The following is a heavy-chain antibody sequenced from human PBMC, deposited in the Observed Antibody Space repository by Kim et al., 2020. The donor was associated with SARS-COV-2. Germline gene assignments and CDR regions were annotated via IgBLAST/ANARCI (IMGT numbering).Heavy chain of an antibody. Sequence: NPSLKSRVTRSVDTSKNQFSLKLSSVTAADTAVYYCARDVTAAAGIGFDYWGQGTLVTVSS. J-gene: IGHJ4*02. CDR3: ARDVTAAAGIGFDY. D-gene: IGHD6-13*01. V-gene: IGHV4-34*01.